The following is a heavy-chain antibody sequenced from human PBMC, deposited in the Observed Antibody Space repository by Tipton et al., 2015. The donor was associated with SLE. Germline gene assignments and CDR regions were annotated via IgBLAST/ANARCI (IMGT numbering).Heavy chain of an antibody. J-gene: IGHJ5*02. CDR1: GGSFTAYY. CDR3: ARVETFMVVTPIYFFDP. V-gene: IGHV4-34*01. CDR2: INHSGLT. D-gene: IGHD4/OR15-4a*01. Sequence: LRLSCAVYGGSFTAYYWSWIRQAPGKGLEWIGEINHSGLTNYSPSLRSRVSMSVDMTKDQFSLKLSSVTAADSAMYYCARVETFMVVTPIYFFDPWGQGSLVTVSS.